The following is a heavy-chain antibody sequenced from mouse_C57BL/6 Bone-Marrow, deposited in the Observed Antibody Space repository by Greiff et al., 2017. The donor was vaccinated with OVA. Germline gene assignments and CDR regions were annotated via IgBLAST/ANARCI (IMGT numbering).Heavy chain of an antibody. V-gene: IGHV1-19*01. CDR2: INPYNGGT. Sequence: DVKLQESGPVLVKPGASVKMSCKASGYTFTDYYMNWVKQSHGKSLEWIGVINPYNGGTSYNQKFKGKATLTVDKSSSTAYMELNSLTSEDSAVYYCARDSITTVVAPMVWDYWGQGTSVTVSS. CDR3: ARDSITTVVAPMVWDY. D-gene: IGHD1-1*01. J-gene: IGHJ4*01. CDR1: GYTFTDYY.